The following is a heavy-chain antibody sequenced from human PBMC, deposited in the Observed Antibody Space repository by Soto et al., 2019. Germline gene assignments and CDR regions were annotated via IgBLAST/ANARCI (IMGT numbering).Heavy chain of an antibody. CDR3: ATSQKGYNWNYLDY. CDR1: GGSVSSGSYY. V-gene: IGHV4-61*01. D-gene: IGHD1-20*01. Sequence: SETLSLTCTVSGGSVSSGSYYWSWIRQPPGKGLEWIGYIYYSGSTNYNPSLKSRVTISVDTSKNQFSLKLSSVTAADTAVYYCATSQKGYNWNYLDYWGHGTLVTVSS. CDR2: IYYSGST. J-gene: IGHJ4*01.